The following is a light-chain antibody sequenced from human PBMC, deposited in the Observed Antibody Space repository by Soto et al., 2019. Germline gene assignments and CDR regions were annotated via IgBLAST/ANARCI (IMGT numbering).Light chain of an antibody. CDR1: ETISDY. CDR3: QQSFSAPRT. CDR2: SAS. V-gene: IGKV1-39*01. Sequence: DIQMSQSPSSLSASVGDSVTITCRASETISDYLNSCQQQPGEAPKLLIFSASSLHSGVPSRFRGSGTGTHITLTISSLHPEDFATYFCQQSFSAPRTFGQGTKLQAK. J-gene: IGKJ2*01.